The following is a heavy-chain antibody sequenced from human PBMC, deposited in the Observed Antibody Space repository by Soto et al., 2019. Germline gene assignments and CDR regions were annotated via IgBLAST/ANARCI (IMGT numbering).Heavy chain of an antibody. V-gene: IGHV3-53*01. D-gene: IGHD3-10*01. CDR1: GFNFIRKY. J-gene: IGHJ4*02. CDR3: ASGLYDAGSFYFDF. CDR2: LYSGGTT. Sequence: EVQLLESGGGLIQPGGSLRLSCAASGFNFIRKYMIWVRQAPGKGLEWVSILYSGGTTYYADSVKGRFTISSDTSENTLYLQMNSLSAEDTAVYYCASGLYDAGSFYFDFWGQGTLVTVSA.